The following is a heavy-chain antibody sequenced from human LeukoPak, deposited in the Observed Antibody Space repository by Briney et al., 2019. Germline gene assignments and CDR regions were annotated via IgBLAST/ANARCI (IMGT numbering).Heavy chain of an antibody. V-gene: IGHV4-59*08. Sequence: PSETLSLTCTVSGGSISSYYWSWIRQPAGKGLEWIGYIYYSGSTNYNPSLKSRVTISVDTSKNQFSLKLSSVTAADTAVYYCARHRNYDYVWGSLTYFDYWGQGTLVTVSS. CDR3: ARHRNYDYVWGSLTYFDY. CDR1: GGSISSYY. D-gene: IGHD3-16*01. J-gene: IGHJ4*02. CDR2: IYYSGST.